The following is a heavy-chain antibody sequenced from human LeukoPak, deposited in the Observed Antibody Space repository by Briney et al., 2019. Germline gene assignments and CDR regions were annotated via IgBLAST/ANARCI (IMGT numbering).Heavy chain of an antibody. Sequence: ASVKVSCKASGGAFSSYAISWVRQAPGQGLEWMGRINPNSGGTNYAQKFQGRVTMTRDTSISTAYMELSRLRSDDTAVYYCARGGQLLYHWFDPWGQGTLVTVSS. D-gene: IGHD2-2*02. J-gene: IGHJ5*02. CDR1: GGAFSSYA. CDR2: INPNSGGT. V-gene: IGHV1-2*06. CDR3: ARGGQLLYHWFDP.